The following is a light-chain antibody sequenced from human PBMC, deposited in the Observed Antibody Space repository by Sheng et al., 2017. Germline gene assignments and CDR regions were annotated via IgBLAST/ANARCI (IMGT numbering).Light chain of an antibody. J-gene: IGLJ2*01. CDR3: ASWDSSLNALL. CDR2: DNN. Sequence: QSFLTQPPSVTATPGQKVTISCSGGSANIGKNSVSWYQQVPGTAPKLLIYDNNQRPSGISDRISASKSGTSVTLVITVVQSWDEASYYCASWDSSLNALLFGAGTKLTVL. CDR1: SANIGKNS. V-gene: IGLV1-51*01.